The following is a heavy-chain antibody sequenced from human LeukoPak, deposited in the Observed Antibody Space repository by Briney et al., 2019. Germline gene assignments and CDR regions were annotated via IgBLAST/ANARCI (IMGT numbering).Heavy chain of an antibody. D-gene: IGHD6-19*01. V-gene: IGHV3-66*04. CDR2: VYSGGST. Sequence: GGSLRLSCAASGFTFSSDYMSWVRQPPGKGLEWVSVVYSGGSTYYADSVKGRFTISRDISKSTLFLQMNSPRAEDTAVYYCARQSAGGGWYAIDYWGQGTLVTVSS. CDR1: GFTFSSDY. CDR3: ARQSAGGGWYAIDY. J-gene: IGHJ4*02.